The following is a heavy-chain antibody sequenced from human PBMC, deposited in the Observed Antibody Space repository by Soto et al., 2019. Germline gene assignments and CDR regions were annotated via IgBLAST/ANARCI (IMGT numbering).Heavy chain of an antibody. V-gene: IGHV1-8*01. J-gene: IGHJ6*03. CDR2: MNPNSGNT. CDR3: ARGPGSWYYYYMDV. D-gene: IGHD6-13*01. Sequence: QVQLVQSGAEVTQPGASVKVSCKASGYTFTSYDINWVRQATGQGLEWMGWMNPNSGNTGYAQKFQGRVSLARNTSISTAYMELSSLRSEATAVYCCARGPGSWYYYYMDVWGKGTTFTVSS. CDR1: GYTFTSYD.